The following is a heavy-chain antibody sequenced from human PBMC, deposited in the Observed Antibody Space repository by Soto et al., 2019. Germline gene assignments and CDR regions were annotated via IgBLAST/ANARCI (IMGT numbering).Heavy chain of an antibody. D-gene: IGHD3-3*01. CDR2: IYYSGST. V-gene: IGHV4-39*01. J-gene: IGHJ6*02. Sequence: SETLSLTCTVSGGSISISSYYWGWIRQPPGKGLEWIGSIYYSGSTYYNPSLKSRVTISVDTSKNQFSLKLSSVAAADTAVYYCARHLYYDFWSGYGNYGMDVWGQGTTVTVSS. CDR1: GGSISISSYY. CDR3: ARHLYYDFWSGYGNYGMDV.